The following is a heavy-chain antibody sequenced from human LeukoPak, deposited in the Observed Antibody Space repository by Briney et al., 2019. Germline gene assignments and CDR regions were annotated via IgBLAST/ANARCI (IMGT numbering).Heavy chain of an antibody. CDR1: GFTFSSYV. CDR3: AKEGFDS. V-gene: IGHV3-23*01. CDR2: ISNSGGGT. J-gene: IGHJ4*02. Sequence: GGSLRPSCAASGFTFSSYVMSWVRQAPGKGLEWVSSISNSGGGTYYADSVKGRFTISRGNSKNTLYLQMNSLRAEDTAVYYCAKEGFDSWGQGTLVTVSS.